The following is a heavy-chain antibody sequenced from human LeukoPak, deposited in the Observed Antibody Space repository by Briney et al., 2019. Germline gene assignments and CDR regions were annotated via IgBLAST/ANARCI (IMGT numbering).Heavy chain of an antibody. CDR1: GGPISSYY. D-gene: IGHD3-22*01. J-gene: IGHJ4*02. CDR2: IYYSGST. CDR3: ARWGKIHNYYDSSGYYY. Sequence: SETLSLTCTVSGGPISSYYWSWIRQPPGKGLEWIGYIYYSGSTNYNPSLKSRVTISVDTSKTQFSLKLSSVTAADTAVYYCARWGKIHNYYDSSGYYYWGQGTLVTVSS. V-gene: IGHV4-59*01.